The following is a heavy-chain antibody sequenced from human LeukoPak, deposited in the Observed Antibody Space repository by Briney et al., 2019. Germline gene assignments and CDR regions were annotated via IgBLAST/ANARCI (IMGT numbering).Heavy chain of an antibody. D-gene: IGHD1-1*01. CDR2: IIPIFGTA. V-gene: IGHV1-69*06. CDR3: ARDCGTTGTTGWFDP. Sequence: ASVKVSCKASGGTVSSYAISWVRQAPGQGLEWMGGIIPIFGTANYAQKFQGRVTITADKSTSTAYMELSSLRSEDTAVYYCARDCGTTGTTGWFDPWGQGSLVTVSS. J-gene: IGHJ5*02. CDR1: GGTVSSYA.